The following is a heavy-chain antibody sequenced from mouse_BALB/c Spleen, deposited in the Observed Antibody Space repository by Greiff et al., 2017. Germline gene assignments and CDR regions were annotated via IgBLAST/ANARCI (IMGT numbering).Heavy chain of an antibody. V-gene: IGHV3-2*02. Sequence: EVKLMESGPGLVKPSQSLSLTCTVTGYSITSDYAWTWIRQFPGNKLEWMGYISYSGSTSYNPSLKSRISITRDTSKNQFFLQLNSVTTEDTATYYCARRGIYYGNYNAMDYWGQGTSVTVSS. D-gene: IGHD2-1*01. J-gene: IGHJ4*01. CDR3: ARRGIYYGNYNAMDY. CDR2: ISYSGST. CDR1: GYSITSDYA.